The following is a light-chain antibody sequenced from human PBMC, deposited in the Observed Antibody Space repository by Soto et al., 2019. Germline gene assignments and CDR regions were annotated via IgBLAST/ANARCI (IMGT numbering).Light chain of an antibody. J-gene: IGKJ3*01. Sequence: EIVSTQSPGTLSLSPGARATLSCRASQSVGSNYLAWYQQKPGQAPRLLIYGASNWATGIPDRFSASGSGTDFTLTISRLKPEDFAVYYCQQHGSSPFTFGPGTKVDI. CDR2: GAS. CDR1: QSVGSNY. CDR3: QQHGSSPFT. V-gene: IGKV3-20*01.